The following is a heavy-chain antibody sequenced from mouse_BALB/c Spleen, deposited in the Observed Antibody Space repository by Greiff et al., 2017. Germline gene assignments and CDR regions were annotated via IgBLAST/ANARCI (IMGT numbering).Heavy chain of an antibody. D-gene: IGHD2-14*01. Sequence: EVKLVESGGGLVKPGGSLKLSCAASGFAFSSYDMSWVRQTPEKRLEWVAYISSGSSTIYYADTVKGRFTISRDNPKNTLFLQMTSLRSEDTAMYYCARRAYYRYGDGPYAMDYWGQGTSVTVSS. CDR3: ARRAYYRYGDGPYAMDY. CDR1: GFAFSSYD. J-gene: IGHJ4*01. V-gene: IGHV5-12-1*01. CDR2: ISSGSSTI.